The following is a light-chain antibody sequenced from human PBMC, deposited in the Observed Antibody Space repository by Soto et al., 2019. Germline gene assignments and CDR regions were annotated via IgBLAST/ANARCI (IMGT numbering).Light chain of an antibody. CDR3: LQYGIPLWT. CDR1: QSVTNKY. J-gene: IGKJ1*01. Sequence: EIALTQSPGTLSLSPGERATLSCRSSQSVTNKYLAWYQQKPGQAPRLLIYGASIGATGIPDRFSGSGSGTDFTLTISRLEPEDFAVYYCLQYGIPLWTFGQGTKVDIK. V-gene: IGKV3-20*01. CDR2: GAS.